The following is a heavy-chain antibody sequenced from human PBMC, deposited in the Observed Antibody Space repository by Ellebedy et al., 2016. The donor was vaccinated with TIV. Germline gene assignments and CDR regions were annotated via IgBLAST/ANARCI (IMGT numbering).Heavy chain of an antibody. D-gene: IGHD7-27*01. V-gene: IGHV3-33*01. J-gene: IGHJ3*02. CDR3: ARTGIWGNAFDI. CDR2: IWYDGSNG. Sequence: GESLKISCAASGFTFSTYGMHWVRQAPGKGLEWVAVIWYDGSNGYYADSVKGRFTISRDNSKNTLYLQMNSLRAEDTAVYYCARTGIWGNAFDIWGQGTMVTVSS. CDR1: GFTFSTYG.